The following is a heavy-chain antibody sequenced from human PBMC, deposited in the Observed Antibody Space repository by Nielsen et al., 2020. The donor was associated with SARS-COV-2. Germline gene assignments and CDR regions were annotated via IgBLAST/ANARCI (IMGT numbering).Heavy chain of an antibody. J-gene: IGHJ4*02. Sequence: GSLKISCAASGFTFSSYAMTWVRQAPGKGLEWVSSITAGDTTYYADSVRGRFTISRDNSRNTLWLQMNSLRAEDTAVYYCAKRSGYGSGSILYWGQGTLVTVSS. CDR1: GFTFSSYA. D-gene: IGHD3-10*01. CDR3: AKRSGYGSGSILY. CDR2: ITAGDTT. V-gene: IGHV3-23*01.